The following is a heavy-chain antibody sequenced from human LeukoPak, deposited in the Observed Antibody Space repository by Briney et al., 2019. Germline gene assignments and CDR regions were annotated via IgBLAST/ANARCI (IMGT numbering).Heavy chain of an antibody. J-gene: IGHJ4*02. V-gene: IGHV4-4*02. Sequence: SGTLSLTCAVSGGSISSSNWWSWVRQTPGKGMEWIGEIYHSGSTNYNPSLKSRVTISVDTSKNQFSLKLSSVTAADTAVYYCARELRDYGDYLFHYWGQGTLVTVSS. CDR1: GGSISSSNW. CDR3: ARELRDYGDYLFHY. CDR2: IYHSGST. D-gene: IGHD4-17*01.